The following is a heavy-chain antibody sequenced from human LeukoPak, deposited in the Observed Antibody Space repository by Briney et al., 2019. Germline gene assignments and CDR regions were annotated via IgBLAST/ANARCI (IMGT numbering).Heavy chain of an antibody. CDR1: GFTFSSFG. CDR2: IWYNGNNK. V-gene: IGHV3-33*06. Sequence: GGSLRLSCAASGFTFSSFGMHWVRQAPGKGLEWVAIIWYNGNNKTYADSVKGRFTISRDNSRNTLYLQMNSLRAEDTAVYFCAKDFLGYTGGPFDYWGQGTLVTVSS. J-gene: IGHJ4*02. D-gene: IGHD6-19*01. CDR3: AKDFLGYTGGPFDY.